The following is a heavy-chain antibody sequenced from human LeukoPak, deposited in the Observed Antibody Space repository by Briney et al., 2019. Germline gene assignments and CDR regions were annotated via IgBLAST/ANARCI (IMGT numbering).Heavy chain of an antibody. CDR1: GGSISSYY. CDR2: IYYSGIT. Sequence: KSSETLSLTCTVSGGSISSYYWSWIRQPPGKGLEWIGYIYYSGITNYNPSLKSRVTMSVDTSKNQFSLKLSSVTAADTAVYYCARMYSGTSYYFDYWGQGTLVTVSS. J-gene: IGHJ4*02. CDR3: ARMYSGTSYYFDY. V-gene: IGHV4-59*01. D-gene: IGHD1-26*01.